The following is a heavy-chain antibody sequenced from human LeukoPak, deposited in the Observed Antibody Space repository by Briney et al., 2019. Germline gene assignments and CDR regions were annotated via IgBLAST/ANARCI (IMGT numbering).Heavy chain of an antibody. CDR1: GFTFSSYG. CDR2: ISYDGSNK. D-gene: IGHD2-2*03. Sequence: PGESLRLSCAASGFTFSSYGMHWVRQAPGKGLEWVAVISYDGSNKYYADSVKGRFTISRDNSKNMLYLQMNSLRAEDTAVYYCAKADGYCSSTSCQYFDYWGQGTLVTVSS. J-gene: IGHJ4*02. CDR3: AKADGYCSSTSCQYFDY. V-gene: IGHV3-30*18.